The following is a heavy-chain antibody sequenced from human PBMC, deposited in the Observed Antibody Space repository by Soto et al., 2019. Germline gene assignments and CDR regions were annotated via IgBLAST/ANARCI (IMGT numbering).Heavy chain of an antibody. J-gene: IGHJ6*02. V-gene: IGHV4-4*02. CDR3: VSKLGPYYYGLDV. CDR2: IYHTGIA. D-gene: IGHD3-16*01. CDR1: GDSITNNHW. Sequence: PSETLSLTCTVYGDSITNNHWWSWVRQPPGKGPELIGEIYHTGIANYNPSLESRVAFSVDKSKSQFSLSLTSVTAADTAVYYCVSKLGPYYYGLDVWGQRTTVTVSS.